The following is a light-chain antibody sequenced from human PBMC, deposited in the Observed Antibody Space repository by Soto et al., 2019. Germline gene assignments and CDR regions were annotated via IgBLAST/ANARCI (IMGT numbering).Light chain of an antibody. CDR1: QSISSW. CDR2: DAS. V-gene: IGKV1-5*01. Sequence: DIKMTQSPSTLSASVGDRVTITCRASQSISSWLAWYQQILGRAPRLLIYDASSLESGVPSRISGSGYGTELTLTISSLQPDDFATYYCQQYNTYSSLTFGGGTKVDIK. CDR3: QQYNTYSSLT. J-gene: IGKJ4*01.